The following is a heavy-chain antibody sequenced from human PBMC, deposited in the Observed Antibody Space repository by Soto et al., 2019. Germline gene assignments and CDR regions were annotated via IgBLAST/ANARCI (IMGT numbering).Heavy chain of an antibody. CDR2: ISGSGGST. Sequence: GGSLRLSCAASGFTFSSYAMSWVRQAPGKGLEWVSAISGSGGSTYYADSVKGRFTISRDNSKNTLYLQMNSLRAEDMAVYYCAKVRSGWYYFDYWGQGTLVTVSS. J-gene: IGHJ4*02. CDR3: AKVRSGWYYFDY. D-gene: IGHD6-19*01. V-gene: IGHV3-23*01. CDR1: GFTFSSYA.